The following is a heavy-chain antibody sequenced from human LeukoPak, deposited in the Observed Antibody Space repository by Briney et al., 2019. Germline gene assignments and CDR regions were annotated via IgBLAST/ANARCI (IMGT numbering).Heavy chain of an antibody. CDR3: ARDLRVVTAIPCLDY. CDR2: INDGGITI. CDR1: GFTFSSYE. J-gene: IGHJ4*02. D-gene: IGHD2-21*02. Sequence: PVGSLRLSCAASGFTFSSYEMNWVRQAPGKGLEWVSYINDGGITIYYADSVKGRFTISRDNAKNSLYLQMNSLRAEDTAIYYCARDLRVVTAIPCLDYWGQGTLVTVSS. V-gene: IGHV3-48*03.